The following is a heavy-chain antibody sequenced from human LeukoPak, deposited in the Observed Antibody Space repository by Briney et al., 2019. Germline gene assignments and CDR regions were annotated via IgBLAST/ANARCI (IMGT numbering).Heavy chain of an antibody. J-gene: IGHJ4*02. CDR1: GYTFTSYA. CDR3: ARGGNGIVVVPAAPDDY. Sequence: ASVKVSCKASGYTFTSYAMNWVRQAPGQGLEWMGWINTNTGNPTYAQGFTGRFVFSLDTSVSTAYLQISSLKAEDTAVYYCARGGNGIVVVPAAPDDYWGQGTLVTVSS. CDR2: INTNTGNP. V-gene: IGHV7-4-1*02. D-gene: IGHD2-2*01.